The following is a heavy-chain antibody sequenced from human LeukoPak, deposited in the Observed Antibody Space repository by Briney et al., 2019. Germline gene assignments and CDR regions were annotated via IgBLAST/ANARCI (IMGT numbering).Heavy chain of an antibody. CDR1: GFTFSSYG. J-gene: IGHJ3*02. D-gene: IGHD3-16*01. Sequence: GGSLRLSCAASGFTFSSYGMSWVRQAPGKGLEWVSATSGSGAKTFYADSVKGRFTISRDNSRNTLYLQMNSVRAEDTALYYCAKDQGAYAFDIWGQGTLVTVSS. CDR3: AKDQGAYAFDI. V-gene: IGHV3-23*01. CDR2: TSGSGAKT.